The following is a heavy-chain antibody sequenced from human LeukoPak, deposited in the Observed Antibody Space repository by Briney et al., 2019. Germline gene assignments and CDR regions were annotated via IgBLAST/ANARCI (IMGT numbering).Heavy chain of an antibody. V-gene: IGHV3-21*01. J-gene: IGHJ6*02. CDR3: ARDPTPRYCSGGSCYTHYGMDV. CDR2: ISSCSSYI. Sequence: PGGSLRLSCAASGFTFSSYTMSWVRQAPGKGLEWVSSISSCSSYIYYADSVKGRLTISRDNAKNSLYLQMNSLRAEDTAVYYCARDPTPRYCSGGSCYTHYGMDVWGQGTTVTVSS. D-gene: IGHD2-15*01. CDR1: GFTFSSYT.